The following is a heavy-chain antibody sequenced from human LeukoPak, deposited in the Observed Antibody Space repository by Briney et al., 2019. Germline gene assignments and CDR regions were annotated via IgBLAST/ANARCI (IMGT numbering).Heavy chain of an antibody. Sequence: ASVKVSCKASSFIFNNYGISWVRQAPGQGLEWMGWTSVYNDNTKYSQNLQGRVTLTTDKSTNTAYMELRSLRSDDTAVYYCARVVGLVPNYAFDIWGQGTMVTVSS. CDR1: SFIFNNYG. CDR3: ARVVGLVPNYAFDI. V-gene: IGHV1-18*01. D-gene: IGHD6-19*01. J-gene: IGHJ3*02. CDR2: TSVYNDNT.